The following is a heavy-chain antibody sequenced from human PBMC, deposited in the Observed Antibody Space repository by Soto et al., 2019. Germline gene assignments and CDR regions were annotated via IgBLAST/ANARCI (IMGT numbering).Heavy chain of an antibody. D-gene: IGHD5-12*01. V-gene: IGHV1-18*01. CDR3: ARARYGSGHDSFGIRNWFDP. J-gene: IGHJ5*02. CDR2: ISAYNGNT. CDR1: GYTFTSYG. Sequence: GASVKVSCKASGYTFTSYGISWVRQAPGQGLEWMGWISAYNGNTNYAQKLQGRVTMTTDTSTSTAYMELRSLRSDDTAVYYCARARYGSGHDSFGIRNWFDPWGQGTLVTVSS.